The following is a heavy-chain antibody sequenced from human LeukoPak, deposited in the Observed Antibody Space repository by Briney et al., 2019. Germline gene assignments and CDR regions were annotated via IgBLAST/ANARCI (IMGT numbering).Heavy chain of an antibody. CDR3: ARGIWPSGPDY. J-gene: IGHJ4*02. D-gene: IGHD3-3*01. CDR2: ISYDGSNK. V-gene: IGHV3-30*03. CDR1: GFTFSSYG. Sequence: PGRSLRLSCAASGFTFSSYGMHWVRQAPGKGLEWVAVISYDGSNKYYADSVKGRFTISRDNSKNTLYLQMNSLRAEDTAVYYCARGIWPSGPDYWGQGTLVTVSS.